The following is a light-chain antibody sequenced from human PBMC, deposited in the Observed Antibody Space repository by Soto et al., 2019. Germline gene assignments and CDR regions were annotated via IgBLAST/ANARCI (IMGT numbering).Light chain of an antibody. CDR1: QGIRND. CDR3: LQDYNYPWT. CDR2: ATS. V-gene: IGKV1-6*01. Sequence: IQMTQSPSSLSASVGDRVTITCRASQGIRNDLGWYQQKPGKAPKLLIYATSSLHSGVPSRFSGSGFGTDFTLTISSLQPEDCATYYCLQDYNYPWTFGQGTKVEIK. J-gene: IGKJ1*01.